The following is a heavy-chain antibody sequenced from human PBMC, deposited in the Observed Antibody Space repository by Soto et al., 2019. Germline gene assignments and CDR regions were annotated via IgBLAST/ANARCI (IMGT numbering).Heavy chain of an antibody. CDR1: GFTFSVSA. V-gene: IGHV3-73*02. D-gene: IGHD1-26*01. Sequence: EVQLVESGGGLVQPGGSLKLSCAVSGFTFSVSAIHWVRQASGKGLEWVGRIRSKADNYATAYGASMKGRFSISRDDSKHKAYLQMSSLNTEDTAVYYCARLAEWEYYDGMDVWGQGTTVTVSS. CDR2: IRSKADNYAT. CDR3: ARLAEWEYYDGMDV. J-gene: IGHJ6*02.